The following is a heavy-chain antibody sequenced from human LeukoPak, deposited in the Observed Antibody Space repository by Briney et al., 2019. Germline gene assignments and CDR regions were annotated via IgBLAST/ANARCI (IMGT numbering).Heavy chain of an antibody. CDR1: GFTFSSYA. CDR2: ISGSGGST. V-gene: IGHV3-23*01. Sequence: GGSLRLSCAASGFTFSSYAMSWVRQAPGKGLEWVSAISGSGGSTYYADSVEGRSTISRDNSKNTLYLQMNSLRAEDTAVYYCAKPGWFGELSHFDYWGQGTLVTVSS. D-gene: IGHD3-10*01. J-gene: IGHJ4*02. CDR3: AKPGWFGELSHFDY.